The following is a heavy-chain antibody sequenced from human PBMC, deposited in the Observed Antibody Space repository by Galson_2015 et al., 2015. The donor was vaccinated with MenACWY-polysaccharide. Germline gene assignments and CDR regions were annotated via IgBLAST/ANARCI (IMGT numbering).Heavy chain of an antibody. Sequence: SLRLSCAASGFTVSNNYMNWVRQTPEKGLEWVSLIYSGGSTHYADSVKDGFTISRDSSKNTLYLQMNSLRAEDTAWYYCASNGDQGYWGQGTLVTVSS. D-gene: IGHD4-17*01. CDR1: GFTVSNNY. CDR3: ASNGDQGY. J-gene: IGHJ4*02. CDR2: IYSGGST. V-gene: IGHV3-53*01.